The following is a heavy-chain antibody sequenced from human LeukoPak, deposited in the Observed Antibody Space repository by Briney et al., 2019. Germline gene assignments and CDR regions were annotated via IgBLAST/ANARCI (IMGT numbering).Heavy chain of an antibody. V-gene: IGHV3-23*01. Sequence: SGGSLRLSCAASGFTFSSYAMSWVRQAPGKGLEWVSAISGSGGSTYYADSVKGRFTISRDNSKNTLYLQMNSLRAEDTAVYYCAKDQEYSSSWYGYWGQGTLVTVSS. CDR3: AKDQEYSSSWYGY. CDR2: ISGSGGST. D-gene: IGHD6-13*01. CDR1: GFTFSSYA. J-gene: IGHJ4*02.